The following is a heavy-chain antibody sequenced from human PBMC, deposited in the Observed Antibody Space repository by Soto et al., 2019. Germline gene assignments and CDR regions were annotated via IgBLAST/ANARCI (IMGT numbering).Heavy chain of an antibody. J-gene: IGHJ4*02. CDR3: AHRVRRTVFGLVTTTAIYFDF. V-gene: IGHV2-5*02. CDR2: IYWDDDK. CDR1: GFSLTTSGVG. D-gene: IGHD3-3*01. Sequence: QITLNESGPTVVRPTETLTLTCRFSGFSLTTSGVGVGWIRQSPGKAPEWLALIYWDDDKRYSASLKSRLTITKDTSKNPVVLTVSDLDPTDTATYYCAHRVRRTVFGLVTTTAIYFDFWGQGTPVAVSS.